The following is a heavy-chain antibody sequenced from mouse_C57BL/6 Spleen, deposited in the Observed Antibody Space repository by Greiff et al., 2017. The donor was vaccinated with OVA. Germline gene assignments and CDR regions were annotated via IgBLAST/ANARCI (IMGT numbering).Heavy chain of an antibody. D-gene: IGHD2-4*01. J-gene: IGHJ4*01. V-gene: IGHV1-81*01. CDR1: GYTFTSYG. Sequence: VQLQESGAELARPGASVKLSCKASGYTFTSYGISWVKQRTGQGLEWIGEIYPRSGNTYYNEKFKGKATLTADKSSSTAYMEHRSLTSEDSEVYFCARCGYYEDYAVDDWGQGTSVTVSS. CDR2: IYPRSGNT. CDR3: ARCGYYEDYAVDD.